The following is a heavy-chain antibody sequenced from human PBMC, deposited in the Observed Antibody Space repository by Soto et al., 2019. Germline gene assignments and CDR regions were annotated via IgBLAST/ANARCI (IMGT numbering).Heavy chain of an antibody. D-gene: IGHD3-10*01. Sequence: SETLSLTCAVSGGSFTSNNWWTWVRQPPGQGLEWIGEIYRTGSTNYNPSLESRVTMSVDKSKNQFSLNLRSMTAADTAVYYCQLFRGGLFMMDVWGQWSTVTVSS. J-gene: IGHJ6*02. CDR1: GGSFTSNNW. CDR3: QLFRGGLFMMDV. V-gene: IGHV4-4*02. CDR2: IYRTGST.